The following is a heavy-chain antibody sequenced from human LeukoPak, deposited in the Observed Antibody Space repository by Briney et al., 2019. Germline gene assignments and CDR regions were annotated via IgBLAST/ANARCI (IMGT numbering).Heavy chain of an antibody. CDR2: IYYSGST. V-gene: IGHV4-59*01. CDR1: GGSISSYY. J-gene: IGHJ3*02. D-gene: IGHD4-23*01. Sequence: PSETLSLTCTVSGGSISSYYWSWIRQPPGKGLEWIGYIYYSGSTNYNPSLKSRVTISVDTSKNQFSLKLSSVTAADTAVYYCAREDPSYGGKGAFDIWGQGTMVAVSS. CDR3: AREDPSYGGKGAFDI.